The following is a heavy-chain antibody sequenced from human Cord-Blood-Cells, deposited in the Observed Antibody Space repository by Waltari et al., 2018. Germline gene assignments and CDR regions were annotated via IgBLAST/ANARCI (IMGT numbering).Heavy chain of an antibody. V-gene: IGHV1-24*01. J-gene: IGHJ5*02. D-gene: IGHD4-17*01. CDR2: FDPKERET. CDR1: GYTLTELS. Sequence: QVQLVQSGAEVKKPGASVKVSCKVSGYTLTELSMHWVRQAPGKGLEWMGGFDPKERETIYAQKFQGRVTMTEDTSTDTAYMELSSLRSEDTAVYYCATVDYGDYVARYSGFDPWGQGTLVTVSS. CDR3: ATVDYGDYVARYSGFDP.